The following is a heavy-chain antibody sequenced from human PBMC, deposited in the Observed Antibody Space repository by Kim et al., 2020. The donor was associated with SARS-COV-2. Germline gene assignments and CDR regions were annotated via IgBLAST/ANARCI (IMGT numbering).Heavy chain of an antibody. V-gene: IGHV3-23*01. J-gene: IGHJ4*02. Sequence: YADSVKGRFTISGDKSKNTVYLQMNSLRAEDTALYYCAKSPSSGWYYFDYWGQGTLVTVSS. CDR3: AKSPSSGWYYFDY. D-gene: IGHD6-13*01.